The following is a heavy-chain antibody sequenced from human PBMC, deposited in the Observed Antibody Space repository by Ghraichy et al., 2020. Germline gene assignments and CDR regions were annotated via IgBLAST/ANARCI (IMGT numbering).Heavy chain of an antibody. D-gene: IGHD3-22*01. CDR1: GGSISTYS. CDR3: ARLNSPGYFPY. J-gene: IGHJ4*02. Sequence: ESLNISCTVSGGSISTYSWSWIRQPPGKGLEWIGYISYSASTNYNPSLKSRVTISVDTSKNQFSLKLSSVTAADTAVYYCARLNSPGYFPYWGQGTPVTVSS. CDR2: ISYSAST. V-gene: IGHV4-59*01.